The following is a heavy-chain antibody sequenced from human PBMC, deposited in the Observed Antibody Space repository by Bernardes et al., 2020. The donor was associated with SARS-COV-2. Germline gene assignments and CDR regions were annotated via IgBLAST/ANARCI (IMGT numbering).Heavy chain of an antibody. CDR1: GFTFRSYW. CDR3: ARDPEGYYSSSSPFDY. CDR2: INSDGSST. V-gene: IGHV3-74*01. Sequence: GGPLRLSCAASGFTFRSYWMHWVRKAPGKGLVWVSRINSDGSSTSYADSVKGRFTISRDNAKNTLYLQMNSLRAEDTAVYYCARDPEGYYSSSSPFDYWGQGTLVTVSS. D-gene: IGHD6-6*01. J-gene: IGHJ4*02.